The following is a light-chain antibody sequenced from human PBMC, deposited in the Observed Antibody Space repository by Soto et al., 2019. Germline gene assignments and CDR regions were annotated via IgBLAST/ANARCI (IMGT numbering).Light chain of an antibody. CDR2: KAS. V-gene: IGKV1-5*03. J-gene: IGKJ1*01. CDR3: QQYTAIAWT. Sequence: DIQMTQSPSTLSASVGDRVTITCRASQSISSWLAWYQQKPGKAPKLLIYKASSLESGVPSRFSGSGSGTEFTLTISSLQPHDFATYYCQQYTAIAWTFGQGTKVEVK. CDR1: QSISSW.